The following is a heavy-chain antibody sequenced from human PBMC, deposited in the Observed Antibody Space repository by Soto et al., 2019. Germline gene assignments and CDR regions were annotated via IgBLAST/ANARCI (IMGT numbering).Heavy chain of an antibody. Sequence: EVQLVESGGDLVPPGGSLRLSCIASGFTFSTYWMHWVRQAPGKGLVWVSRIDTDGNDTTYADSVKGRFTISRDNAQNTLYLQMSSLRAEDTAVYYCARRRLEGPFDPWGQGTLVTVSS. J-gene: IGHJ5*02. CDR2: IDTDGNDT. CDR1: GFTFSTYW. CDR3: ARRRLEGPFDP. V-gene: IGHV3-74*03.